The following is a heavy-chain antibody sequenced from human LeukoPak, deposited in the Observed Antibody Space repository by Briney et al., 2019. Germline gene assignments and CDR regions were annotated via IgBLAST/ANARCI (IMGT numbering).Heavy chain of an antibody. Sequence: GTSLRLSCATSGFTFTCCGMHWVRQASGKGLEWVSAISSSDGNSKYYADSVKGRFTISRDNSKNTVYLQMNSLRADDTAVYYCAKWSGNRPLYYFDYWGQGTLVTVSS. CDR1: GFTFTCCG. V-gene: IGHV3-30*18. CDR2: ISSSDGNSK. J-gene: IGHJ4*02. CDR3: AKWSGNRPLYYFDY. D-gene: IGHD3-3*01.